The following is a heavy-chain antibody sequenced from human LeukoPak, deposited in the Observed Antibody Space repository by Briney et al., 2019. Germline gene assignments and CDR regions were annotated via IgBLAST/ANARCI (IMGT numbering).Heavy chain of an antibody. D-gene: IGHD5-18*01. Sequence: SETLSLTCIVSGYSISSGYYWGWIRQPPGKGLEWIGSIYYSGSTYYIGNIYYNGSAYYNPSLKSRVTISVDTSKNQFSLKLSSVTAADTAVYYCAREDTPMIIPFDYWGQGTLVTVSS. CDR3: AREDTPMIIPFDY. CDR1: GYSISSGYY. J-gene: IGHJ4*02. CDR2: IYYSGST. V-gene: IGHV4-38-2*02.